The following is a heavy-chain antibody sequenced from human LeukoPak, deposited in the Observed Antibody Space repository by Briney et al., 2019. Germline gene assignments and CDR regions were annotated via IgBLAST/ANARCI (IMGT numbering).Heavy chain of an antibody. V-gene: IGHV3-74*01. Sequence: GGSLRLSCAASGFTFSSYWMHWVRQAPGKGLVWVSRINSDGSSTSYADSVKGRFTISRDNAKNTLYLQMNSLRAEDTAVYYCARDRNYYGSGSPKYAFDIWGQGTMVTVSS. CDR3: ARDRNYYGSGSPKYAFDI. CDR2: INSDGSST. J-gene: IGHJ3*02. D-gene: IGHD3-10*01. CDR1: GFTFSSYW.